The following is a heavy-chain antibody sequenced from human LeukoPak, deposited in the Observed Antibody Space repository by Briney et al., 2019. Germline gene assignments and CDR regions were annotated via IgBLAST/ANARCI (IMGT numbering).Heavy chain of an antibody. D-gene: IGHD3-3*01. CDR3: ARANLLEWLIPDHLDY. Sequence: PGGSLRLSCAASGFTFSSYWMSWVRQAPGKGLEWVANIKQDGSEKYYVDSVKGRFTISRDNAKNSLYLQMNSLRAEDTAVYYCARANLLEWLIPDHLDYWGQGTLVTVSS. J-gene: IGHJ4*02. CDR2: IKQDGSEK. CDR1: GFTFSSYW. V-gene: IGHV3-7*01.